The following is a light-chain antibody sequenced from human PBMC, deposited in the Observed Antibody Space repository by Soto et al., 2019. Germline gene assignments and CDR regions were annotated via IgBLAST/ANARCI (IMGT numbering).Light chain of an antibody. V-gene: IGLV1-40*01. CDR1: SSNIGAGYD. CDR3: QSYDSSLNSYV. J-gene: IGLJ1*01. Sequence: QSVLTQPPSVSGAPGQRVTISCTGSSSNIGAGYDVHWYQHLPGTAPKLLIHVNTNRPSGVPDRFSGSNSGTSASLAITGLQVEDEADYYCQSYDSSLNSYVFGTGTKLTVL. CDR2: VNT.